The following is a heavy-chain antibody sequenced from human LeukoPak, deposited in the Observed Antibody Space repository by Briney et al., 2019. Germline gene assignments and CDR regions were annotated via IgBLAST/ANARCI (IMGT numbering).Heavy chain of an antibody. D-gene: IGHD2-2*01. V-gene: IGHV3-7*01. Sequence: PPGGSLRLSCAASGFTFSSYWMSWVRQAPGKGLEWVANIKQDGSEKYYVDSVKGRFTISRDNAKNSLYLQMNSLRAEDTAVYYCARGQYCSSTSCVLRNNWFDPWGQGTLVTVSS. CDR3: ARGQYCSSTSCVLRNNWFDP. CDR2: IKQDGSEK. CDR1: GFTFSSYW. J-gene: IGHJ5*02.